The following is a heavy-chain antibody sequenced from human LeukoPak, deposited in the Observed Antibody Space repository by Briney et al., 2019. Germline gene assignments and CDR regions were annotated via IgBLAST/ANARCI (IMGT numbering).Heavy chain of an antibody. CDR1: GFTFSSYE. CDR3: ARGFLSSGWDR. D-gene: IGHD6-19*01. J-gene: IGHJ4*02. V-gene: IGHV3-48*03. Sequence: GGSLRLSCAAFGFTFSSYEMNWVRQAPGKGLEWVSSISSSGSNIYYADSLKGRFTISRDNTKNSLYLQMNSLRAEDTAVYYCARGFLSSGWDRRGQGTLVTVSS. CDR2: ISSSGSNI.